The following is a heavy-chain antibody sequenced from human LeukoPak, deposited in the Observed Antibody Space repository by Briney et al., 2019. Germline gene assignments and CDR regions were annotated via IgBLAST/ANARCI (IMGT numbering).Heavy chain of an antibody. CDR3: ARDSSSGWYGDYYYMDV. CDR2: IYTSGST. Sequence: PSETLSLTCTVSGGSISSYYRSWIRQPAGKGLEWIGRIYTSGSTNYNPSLKSRVTMSVDTSKNQFSLKLSSVTAADTAVYYCARDSSSGWYGDYYYMDVWGKGTTVTVSS. V-gene: IGHV4-4*07. CDR1: GGSISSYY. J-gene: IGHJ6*03. D-gene: IGHD6-19*01.